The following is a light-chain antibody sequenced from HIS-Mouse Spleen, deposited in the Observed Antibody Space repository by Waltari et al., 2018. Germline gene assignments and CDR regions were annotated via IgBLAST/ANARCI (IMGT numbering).Light chain of an antibody. Sequence: SSELTQDPAVSVALGQTVRITCQGDSLRSYYASWYQQKPGQAPLLVIYGKNNRPSGIPDRFPGSSSGNTASLTITGAQAEDEADYYCNSRDSSGNHWVFGGGTKLTVL. J-gene: IGLJ3*02. CDR3: NSRDSSGNHWV. CDR1: SLRSYY. V-gene: IGLV3-19*01. CDR2: GKN.